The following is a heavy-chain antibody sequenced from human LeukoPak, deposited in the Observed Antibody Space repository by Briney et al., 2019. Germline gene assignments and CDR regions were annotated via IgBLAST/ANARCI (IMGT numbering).Heavy chain of an antibody. CDR2: IYHSGRT. D-gene: IGHD2-2*01. CDR3: ARHADIVVVPAARMERWFDT. CDR1: GGSISSSGYC. J-gene: IGHJ5*02. Sequence: SETLSLTCTVSGGSISSSGYCWGWIRQPPGKGLEWIGEIYHSGRTNYNPSLKSRVTISVDTSKNQFSLKLSSVTAADTAVYYCARHADIVVVPAARMERWFDTWGQGTLVTVSS. V-gene: IGHV4-39*01.